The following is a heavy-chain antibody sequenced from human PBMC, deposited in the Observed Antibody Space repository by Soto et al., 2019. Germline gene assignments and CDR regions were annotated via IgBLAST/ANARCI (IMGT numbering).Heavy chain of an antibody. D-gene: IGHD3-10*01. J-gene: IGHJ6*02. V-gene: IGHV1-18*01. Sequence: QVQLVQSGAEVKKPGASVKVSCKASGYTFTSYGISWVRQAPGQGLEWMGWISAYNGNTNYAQKLQGRVTMTTDTSTSTAYMELRSLRSDDTAVYYCARKSITMVRGVSRSYYGMDVWGQGTTVTVSS. CDR2: ISAYNGNT. CDR1: GYTFTSYG. CDR3: ARKSITMVRGVSRSYYGMDV.